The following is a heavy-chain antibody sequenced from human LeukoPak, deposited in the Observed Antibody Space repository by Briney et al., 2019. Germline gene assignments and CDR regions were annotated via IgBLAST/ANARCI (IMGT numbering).Heavy chain of an antibody. Sequence: SETLSLTCTVYGGSISSYYWSWIRQPPGKGLEWIGYIYYSGSTNYNPSLKSRVTISVDTSKNQFSLRLSSVTAADTAVYYCARTMGGWFDPWGQGTLVTVSS. J-gene: IGHJ5*02. V-gene: IGHV4-59*08. CDR2: IYYSGST. CDR1: GGSISSYY. CDR3: ARTMGGWFDP. D-gene: IGHD3-10*01.